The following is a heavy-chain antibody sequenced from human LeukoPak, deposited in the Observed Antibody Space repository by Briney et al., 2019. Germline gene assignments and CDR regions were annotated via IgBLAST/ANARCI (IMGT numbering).Heavy chain of an antibody. V-gene: IGHV3-23*01. CDR1: GFTLRNYA. CDR3: AKGSRSSRPYHFDH. Sequence: GGSLRLSCAASGFTLRNYAMSWVRQAPGKGLEWVSAITDSGGDTYHADSVKGRFTISRDNSENTLYLQMNSLRVEDTAVYYCAKGSRSSRPYHFDHWGQGTLVTVSS. J-gene: IGHJ4*02. D-gene: IGHD6-6*01. CDR2: ITDSGGDT.